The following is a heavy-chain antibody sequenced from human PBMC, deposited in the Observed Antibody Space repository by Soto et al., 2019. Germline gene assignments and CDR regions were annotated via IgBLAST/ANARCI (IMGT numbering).Heavy chain of an antibody. CDR1: GFTFSSYA. Sequence: EVQLLESGGGLVQPGGSLRLSCAASGFTFSSYAMSWVRQAPGKGLEWVSAISGSGGSTYYADSVKGRFTISRDNSKNTLYLQMNSLRAEDTAVYYCAKPSQGDYDYVWGSDRPQGLDYWGQGTLVTVSS. J-gene: IGHJ4*02. V-gene: IGHV3-23*01. CDR3: AKPSQGDYDYVWGSDRPQGLDY. CDR2: ISGSGGST. D-gene: IGHD3-16*02.